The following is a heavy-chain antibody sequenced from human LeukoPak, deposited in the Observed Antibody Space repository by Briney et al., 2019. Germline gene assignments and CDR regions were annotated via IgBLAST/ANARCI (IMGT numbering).Heavy chain of an antibody. Sequence: GRSLRLSCAGSGFTFSNYGIHWVRQAPGKGLEWMTSISYDGSLKYYADSARGRFTISRDNSKNTLYLQMNSLRTEDTAVYYCAKVSLEKQLWLPFDYWGQGTLVTVSS. D-gene: IGHD5-18*01. CDR3: AKVSLEKQLWLPFDY. CDR2: ISYDGSLK. J-gene: IGHJ4*02. CDR1: GFTFSNYG. V-gene: IGHV3-30*18.